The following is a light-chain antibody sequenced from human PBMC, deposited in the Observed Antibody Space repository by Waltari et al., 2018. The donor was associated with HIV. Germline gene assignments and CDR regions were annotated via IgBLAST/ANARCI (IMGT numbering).Light chain of an antibody. CDR2: QAS. Sequence: DIQMTQSPATLSASVGDRVTISCRASQNINRCLAWYQQRPGKPPKFLIYQASNLESGVPSRFRGSGSGTLFTLTINSLQPDDFATYYCQQYHAYPVTFGGGTKVENK. CDR3: QQYHAYPVT. J-gene: IGKJ4*01. V-gene: IGKV1-5*01. CDR1: QNINRC.